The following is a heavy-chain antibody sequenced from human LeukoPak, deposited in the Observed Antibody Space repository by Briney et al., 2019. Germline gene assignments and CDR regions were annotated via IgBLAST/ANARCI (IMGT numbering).Heavy chain of an antibody. D-gene: IGHD4-17*01. CDR2: ILPMFGTA. Sequence: SSVKVSCKASGRTFSSYAISWVRQPPGRVREWMGGILPMFGTANYAQKFGGGVTITTDGPTSTAYMELSGVRSEHRAGYYCARKGGDYALYFHYWGEGNLVTLSP. V-gene: IGHV1-69*05. CDR1: GRTFSSYA. J-gene: IGHJ4*02. CDR3: ARKGGDYALYFHY.